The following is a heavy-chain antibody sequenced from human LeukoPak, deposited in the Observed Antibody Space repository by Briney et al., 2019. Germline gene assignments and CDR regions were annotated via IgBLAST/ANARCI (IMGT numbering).Heavy chain of an antibody. CDR3: AREGGYCSSTSCDHDAFDI. CDR1: GFTFSSYS. Sequence: PGGSLRLSCAASGFTFSSYSMNWVRQAPGKGLEWVSSISSSSSYIYYADSVKGRFTISRDNAKNSLYLQMNSLRAEDTAVYYCAREGGYCSSTSCDHDAFDIWGQGTMVTVSS. V-gene: IGHV3-21*01. CDR2: ISSSSSYI. J-gene: IGHJ3*02. D-gene: IGHD2-2*01.